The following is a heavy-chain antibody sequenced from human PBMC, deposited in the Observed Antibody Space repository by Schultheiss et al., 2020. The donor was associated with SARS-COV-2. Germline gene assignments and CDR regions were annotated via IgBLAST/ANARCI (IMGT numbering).Heavy chain of an antibody. CDR1: GFTFSSYS. CDR3: ARRYYYGSGSYPFDY. D-gene: IGHD3-10*01. CDR2: ISGSGGST. V-gene: IGHV3-23*01. J-gene: IGHJ4*02. Sequence: GGSLRLSCAASGFTFSSYSMNWVRQAPGKGLEWVSAISGSGGSTYYADSVKGRFTISRDNSKNTLYLQMNSLRAEDTAVYYCARRYYYGSGSYPFDYWGQGTLVTVSS.